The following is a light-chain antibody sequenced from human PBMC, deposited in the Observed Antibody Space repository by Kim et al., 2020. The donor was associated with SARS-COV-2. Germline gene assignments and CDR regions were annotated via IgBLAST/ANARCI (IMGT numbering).Light chain of an antibody. V-gene: IGKV1-39*01. J-gene: IGKJ2*03. CDR3: RQTFNAPR. CDR1: QSVSTS. CDR2: SAS. Sequence: DIQMTQSPSSLSVSVGDRVTITCRTSQSVSTSLNWYQQKLGKVPILLIYSASTLRSGVPSRFSGSGSGTNFTLTITSLHPDDFATFYSRQTFNAPRLGQGTRLEI.